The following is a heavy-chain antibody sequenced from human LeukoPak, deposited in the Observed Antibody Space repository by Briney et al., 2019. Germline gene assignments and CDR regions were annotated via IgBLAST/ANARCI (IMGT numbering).Heavy chain of an antibody. CDR2: ISGSGGST. Sequence: GSLRLSCAASGFTFSSYAMSWVRQAPGKGLEWVSAISGSGGSTYYADSVKGRFTISRDNAKNSLYLQLNSLRAEDTAVYYCAKVSTTTEKLNWFDPWGQGTLVTVSS. V-gene: IGHV3-23*01. J-gene: IGHJ5*02. CDR3: AKVSTTTEKLNWFDP. D-gene: IGHD2/OR15-2a*01. CDR1: GFTFSSYA.